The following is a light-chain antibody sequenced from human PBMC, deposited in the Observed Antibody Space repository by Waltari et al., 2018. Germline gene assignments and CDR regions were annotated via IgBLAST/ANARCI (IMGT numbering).Light chain of an antibody. CDR2: GAS. V-gene: IGKV3-20*01. CDR3: QQFGSSPYA. CDR1: QSVSNTY. J-gene: IGKJ2*01. Sequence: EIVLTQSPGTLSLSPGERATLSCRASQSVSNTYLAWYQQKPGQAPRLLIYGASSRATGIPERFSASGSGTDFTLTISRLEPGDSAFYYCQQFGSSPYAFGRGTKLEIK.